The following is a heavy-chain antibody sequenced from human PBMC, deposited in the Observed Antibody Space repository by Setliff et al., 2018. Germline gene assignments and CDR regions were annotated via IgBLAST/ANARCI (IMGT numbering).Heavy chain of an antibody. J-gene: IGHJ5*02. CDR3: ARDVYDFRTGQGGP. D-gene: IGHD3-3*01. CDR1: GITFKNAW. Sequence: GGSLRLSCSVSGITFKNAWMTWVRQAPGKGLEWVGRIKSSREGATSDYGAPAKGRFTISRDNAKNSLYLQMNSLRAEDTAVYYCARDVYDFRTGQGGPWGQGTRVTVSS. V-gene: IGHV3-15*01. CDR2: IKSSREGATS.